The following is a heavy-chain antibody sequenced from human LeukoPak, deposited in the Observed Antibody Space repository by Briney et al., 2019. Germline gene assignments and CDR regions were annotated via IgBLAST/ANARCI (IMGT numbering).Heavy chain of an antibody. Sequence: ASVKVSCKASGYSFTGYYMHWVRQAPGQGLEWMGWINPNSGGTNDAQKFQGRVTLTRDTSISTAYMELSRLRSDDTAVYYCARSGIAVAGYDYWGQGTVVTASS. V-gene: IGHV1-2*02. CDR3: ARSGIAVAGYDY. D-gene: IGHD6-19*01. J-gene: IGHJ4*02. CDR2: INPNSGGT. CDR1: GYSFTGYY.